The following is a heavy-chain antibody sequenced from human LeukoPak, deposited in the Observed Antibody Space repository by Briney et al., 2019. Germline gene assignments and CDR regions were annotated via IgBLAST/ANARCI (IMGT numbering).Heavy chain of an antibody. CDR3: SSGIYYNPYFYMVV. V-gene: IGHV1-69*13. CDR2: IILIFGAA. J-gene: IGHJ6*03. Sequence: SVKVSCKASGYTFTGYYMHWGRHAPGQGLGWVGGIILIFGAANSAQTFQGRVTISADESTSTAYMELSRLISEDTAVYYCSSGIYYNPYFYMVVWGKGTTVTISS. CDR1: GYTFTGYY. D-gene: IGHD3-10*01.